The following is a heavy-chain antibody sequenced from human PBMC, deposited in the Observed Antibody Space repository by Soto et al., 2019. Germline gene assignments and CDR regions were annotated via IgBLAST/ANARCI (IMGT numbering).Heavy chain of an antibody. CDR2: INPNIGST. CDR1: GYTFTGYY. D-gene: IGHD2-15*01. CDR3: ARDVVHRAYYYYCRGTDA. Sequence: QVQLVQSGAEVKKPGASVKVSCKASGYTFTGYYMHWVRQAPGQGLEWMGSINPNIGSTNYAQKFQGRVAMTRDTSISTAYMEVSRLGSDDTAVYYCARDVVHRAYYYYCRGTDAWGQGTTVTVS. J-gene: IGHJ6*02. V-gene: IGHV1-2*02.